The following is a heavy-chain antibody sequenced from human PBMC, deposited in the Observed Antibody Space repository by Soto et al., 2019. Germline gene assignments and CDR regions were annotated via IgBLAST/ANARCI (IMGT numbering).Heavy chain of an antibody. CDR1: GDSISSGDYY. Sequence: SETLSLTCTVSGDSISSGDYYWSWIRQPPGKGLEWIGYIYYSGSTYYNPSLKSRVTISVDTSKNQFSLKLSSVTAADTAVYYCAREFLEWLVIDYWGQGTLVTVSS. CDR3: AREFLEWLVIDY. J-gene: IGHJ4*02. D-gene: IGHD3-3*01. CDR2: IYYSGST. V-gene: IGHV4-30-4*01.